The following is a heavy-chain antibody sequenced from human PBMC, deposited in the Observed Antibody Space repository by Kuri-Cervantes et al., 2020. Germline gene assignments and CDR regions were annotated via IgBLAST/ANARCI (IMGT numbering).Heavy chain of an antibody. CDR2: INPSGGST. CDR3: ARERATGLLLWYYMDV. J-gene: IGHJ6*03. D-gene: IGHD3-10*01. Sequence: ASVKVSCKASGYTFTSYYMHWVRQAPGQGLEWMGIINPSGGSTSYAQKFQGRVTMTRDTSTSTAYMELSSLRSEDTAVYYCARERATGLLLWYYMDVWGKGTTVTVSS. V-gene: IGHV1-46*01. CDR1: GYTFTSYY.